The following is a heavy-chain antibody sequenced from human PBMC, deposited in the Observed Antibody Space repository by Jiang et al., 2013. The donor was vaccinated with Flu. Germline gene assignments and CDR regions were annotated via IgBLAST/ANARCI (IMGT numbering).Heavy chain of an antibody. CDR1: GFSLSTARMG. V-gene: IGHV2-26*01. Sequence: KPTQTLTLTCTVSGFSLSTARMGVSWIRQPPGKALEWLAHILANDEKSYSTSLRSRLNITQDTSKSQVFLTMTNMDPVDTATYYCARLKYDIWAFNYYGMDVWGQGIAVTVSS. D-gene: IGHD3-9*01. CDR2: ILANDEK. J-gene: IGHJ6*02. CDR3: ARLKYDIWAFNYYGMDV.